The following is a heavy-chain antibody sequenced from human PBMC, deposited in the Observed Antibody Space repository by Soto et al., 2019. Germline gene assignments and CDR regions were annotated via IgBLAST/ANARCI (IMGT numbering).Heavy chain of an antibody. J-gene: IGHJ6*02. CDR1: GGTFSSYA. CDR2: IIPIFGTA. CDR3: GRLRLGESGDA. Sequence: ASVKVSCKASGGTFSSYAISWVRQAPGQGLEWMGGIIPIFGTANYAQKFQGRVTITADESTSTAYMELSSLRSEDTAVYYCGRLRLGESGDAWGQGTTVNVSS. V-gene: IGHV1-69*01. D-gene: IGHD3-16*01.